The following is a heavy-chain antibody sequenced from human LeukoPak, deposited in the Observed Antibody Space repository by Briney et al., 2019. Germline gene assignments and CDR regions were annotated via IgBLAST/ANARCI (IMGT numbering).Heavy chain of an antibody. J-gene: IGHJ4*02. D-gene: IGHD3-22*01. CDR1: GFTFSSYG. V-gene: IGHV3-30*02. Sequence: GGSLRLSCAASGFTFSSYGMHWVRQAPGKGLEWVAFIRYDGSNKYYADSVKGRFTISRDNSKNTLYLQMNSLRAEDTAVYYCATAKYYYDSSGCDYWGQGTLVTVSS. CDR2: IRYDGSNK. CDR3: ATAKYYYDSSGCDY.